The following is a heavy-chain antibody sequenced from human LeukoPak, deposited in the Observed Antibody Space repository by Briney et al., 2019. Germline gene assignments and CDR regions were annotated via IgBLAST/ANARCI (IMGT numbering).Heavy chain of an antibody. J-gene: IGHJ2*01. CDR1: GLSVSSNN. Sequence: GGSLRLSCAASGLSVSSNNMHWVRQAPGGRLEWVAYISAGGGTIFSADSLKGRFTISRDNARESLFLQMNSLRAEDTAVYYCTRDLGLRRMIWGRGTLVLVSS. D-gene: IGHD6-25*01. V-gene: IGHV3-48*04. CDR3: TRDLGLRRMI. CDR2: ISAGGGTI.